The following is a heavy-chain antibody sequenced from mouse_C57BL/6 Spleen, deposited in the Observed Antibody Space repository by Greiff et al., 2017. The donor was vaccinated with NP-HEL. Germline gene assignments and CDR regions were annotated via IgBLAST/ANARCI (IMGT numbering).Heavy chain of an antibody. CDR2: IYPGDGAT. CDR3: ARSGAMPYGEGCAD. D-gene: IGHD1-2*01. V-gene: IGHV1-80*01. Sequence: VQLQQSGAELVKPGASVKISCKASGYAFSSYWMNWVKQRPGTGLEWIGQIYPGDGATNYNGKFKGKATLTADKSSSTAYMQLSSLTSEDSSVDCCARSGAMPYGEGCADGGQGTLVTVSA. J-gene: IGHJ3*01. CDR1: GYAFSSYW.